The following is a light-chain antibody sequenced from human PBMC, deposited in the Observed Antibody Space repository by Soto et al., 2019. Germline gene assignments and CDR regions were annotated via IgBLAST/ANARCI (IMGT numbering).Light chain of an antibody. CDR1: SGHSSYA. Sequence: QPVLTQSPSASASLGASVKLTCTLSSGHSSYAIAWHQQQPEKGPRYLMKLNSDGSNRKGDGIPDRFSGSSSGAEHYLTISSLQSEDEADYYCQTGGTGIGVFGGGTKQTVL. CDR3: QTGGTGIGV. CDR2: LNSDGSN. J-gene: IGLJ2*01. V-gene: IGLV4-69*01.